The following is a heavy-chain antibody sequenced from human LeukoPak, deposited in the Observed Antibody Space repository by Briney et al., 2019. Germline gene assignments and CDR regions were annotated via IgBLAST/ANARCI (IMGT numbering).Heavy chain of an antibody. J-gene: IGHJ6*03. CDR1: GFTFSSYG. CDR2: IRYDGSNK. V-gene: IGHV3-30*02. CDR3: ATVYYYGSGSYRYYMDV. Sequence: GGSLRLSCAASGFTFSSYGMHWVRQAPGKGLEWVAFIRYDGSNKYYADSVKGRFTISRDNSKNTLYLQMNRLRAEDTAVYYCATVYYYGSGSYRYYMDVWGKGTTVTISS. D-gene: IGHD3-10*01.